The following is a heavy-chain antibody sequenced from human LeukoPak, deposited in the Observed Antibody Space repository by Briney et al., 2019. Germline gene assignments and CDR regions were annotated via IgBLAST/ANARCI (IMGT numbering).Heavy chain of an antibody. Sequence: GGSLRLSCAASGFTFSSYAMSWVRQAPGKGLEWVSAISGSGGSTYYADSVKGRFTISRGNSKNTLYLQMNSLRAEDTAVYYCAKDVVPAAMGNPYFDYWGQGTLVTVSS. CDR1: GFTFSSYA. CDR2: ISGSGGST. J-gene: IGHJ4*02. V-gene: IGHV3-23*01. D-gene: IGHD2-2*01. CDR3: AKDVVPAAMGNPYFDY.